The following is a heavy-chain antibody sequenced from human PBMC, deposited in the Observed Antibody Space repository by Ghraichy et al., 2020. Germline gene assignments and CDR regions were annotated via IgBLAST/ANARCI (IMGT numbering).Heavy chain of an antibody. CDR3: VRDGPQYCAGIPCYAGLDS. CDR2: ISVSGNTV. Sequence: GESLNISCAASGFTFSSYTMNWVRQSPGKGLEWLAYISVSGNTVHYADSVRGRFTLSRDNADRSLSLHMHTLRDEDTALYYCVRDGPQYCAGIPCYAGLDSWGQGTLVTVSS. V-gene: IGHV3-48*02. CDR1: GFTFSSYT. D-gene: IGHD2-2*01. J-gene: IGHJ4*02.